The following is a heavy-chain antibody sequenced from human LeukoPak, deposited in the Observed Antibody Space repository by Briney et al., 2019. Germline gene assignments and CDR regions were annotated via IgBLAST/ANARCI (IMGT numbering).Heavy chain of an antibody. CDR2: ARNKANSYTT. J-gene: IGHJ3*02. Sequence: GGSLRLSCAASGFTFSDHYMDWVRQAPGKGLEWVGRARNKANSYTTEYAASVKDRFTISRDDSENSLYLQMNSLKTEDIAVYYCARVRYCSSTTCRGAFDIWGQGTMVTVSS. CDR1: GFTFSDHY. D-gene: IGHD2-2*01. CDR3: ARVRYCSSTTCRGAFDI. V-gene: IGHV3-72*01.